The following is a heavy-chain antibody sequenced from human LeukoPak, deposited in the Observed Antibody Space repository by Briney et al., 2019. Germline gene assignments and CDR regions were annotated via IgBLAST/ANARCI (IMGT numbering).Heavy chain of an antibody. D-gene: IGHD5-24*01. Sequence: SVKVSCKASGGTFSSYAISWVRQAPGQGLEWMGRITPIFGTANYAQKFQGRVTITTDESTSTAYMELSSLRSEDTAVYYCARDPGGYNPYYFDYWGQGTLVTVSS. CDR3: ARDPGGYNPYYFDY. CDR2: ITPIFGTA. V-gene: IGHV1-69*05. CDR1: GGTFSSYA. J-gene: IGHJ4*02.